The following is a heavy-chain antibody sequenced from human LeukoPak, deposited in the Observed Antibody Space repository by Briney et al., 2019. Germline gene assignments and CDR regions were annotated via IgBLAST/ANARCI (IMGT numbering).Heavy chain of an antibody. V-gene: IGHV3-53*01. J-gene: IGHJ4*02. CDR1: GFTVSSND. Sequence: WGSLRLSCAASGFTVSSNDMSWVRQAPGKGLECISVIYSGGSTDYADSVKGRLTISRDNSKNTLYLQMNGLRAEDTAVYYCAKDFGDAGSYHCPFDYWGQGTLVTVSS. CDR3: AKDFGDAGSYHCPFDY. D-gene: IGHD3-10*01. CDR2: IYSGGST.